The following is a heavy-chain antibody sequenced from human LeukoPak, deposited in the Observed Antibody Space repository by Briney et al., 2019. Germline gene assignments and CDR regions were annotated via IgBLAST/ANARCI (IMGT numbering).Heavy chain of an antibody. V-gene: IGHV3-43*02. Sequence: GSLRLSCAASGFTFDDYAMHWVRQAPGKGLEWVSLISGDGGSTYYTDSVKGRFTISRHNSKNSLYLEMNNLRTEDTALYYCANPVGYCSGGSCYSPFDHRGQGTLVTVSS. CDR1: GFTFDDYA. J-gene: IGHJ4*02. D-gene: IGHD2-15*01. CDR3: ANPVGYCSGGSCYSPFDH. CDR2: ISGDGGST.